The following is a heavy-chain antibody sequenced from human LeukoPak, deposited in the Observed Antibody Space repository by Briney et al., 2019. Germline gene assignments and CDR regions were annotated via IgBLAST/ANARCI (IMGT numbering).Heavy chain of an antibody. J-gene: IGHJ5*02. D-gene: IGHD3-9*01. Sequence: SETLSLTCSVSGGSISSGGYYWGWVRQPPGKGLEWIGSINFSGNTYYNPSLKSRVTISVDTSKNQFSLKLSSVTAADTAVYYCARLIRDSPPYDILTGYYHPTVNWFDPWGQGTLVTVSS. CDR1: GGSISSGGYY. CDR3: ARLIRDSPPYDILTGYYHPTVNWFDP. V-gene: IGHV4-39*07. CDR2: INFSGNT.